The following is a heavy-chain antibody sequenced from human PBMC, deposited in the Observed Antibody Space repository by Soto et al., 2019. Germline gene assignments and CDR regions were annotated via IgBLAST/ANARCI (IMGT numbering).Heavy chain of an antibody. D-gene: IGHD6-13*01. V-gene: IGHV3-30*18. CDR3: AKEYGSTWIDH. CDR2: MSYDGTKQ. CDR1: GFTFSTYG. J-gene: IGHJ4*02. Sequence: VQLLESGGGLVQPGGSLRLSCEASGFTFSTYGMHWVRQAPGKGLEWVAAMSYDGTKQYYVDSVKGRFTISRDNSRNTLFLQLNSLRDEDTAVYYCAKEYGSTWIDHWGQGTPVTVSS.